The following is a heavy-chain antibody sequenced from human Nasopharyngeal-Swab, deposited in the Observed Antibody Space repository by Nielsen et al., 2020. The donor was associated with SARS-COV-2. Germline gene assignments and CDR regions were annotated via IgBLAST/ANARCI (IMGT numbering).Heavy chain of an antibody. CDR1: GYTFSNYP. J-gene: IGHJ4*02. D-gene: IGHD3-3*01. Sequence: ASVTVSCKASGYTFSNYPFSWARQPPGQGLEWVGWINPYTGDTSYAQNLQGRVTLTTDTSTNTAYMELRSLTSDDTAVYYCARVVNGVTGGDYWGQGTLVTVSS. CDR2: INPYTGDT. CDR3: ARVVNGVTGGDY. V-gene: IGHV1-18*01.